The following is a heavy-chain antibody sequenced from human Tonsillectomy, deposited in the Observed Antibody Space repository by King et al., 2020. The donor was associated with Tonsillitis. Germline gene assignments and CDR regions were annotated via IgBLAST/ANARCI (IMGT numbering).Heavy chain of an antibody. CDR2: ISGSGGDT. J-gene: IGHJ6*04. CDR3: ARQWGYTYGPMDV. CDR1: GFTFSSYA. D-gene: IGHD5-18*01. Sequence: VQLVESGGGLVQPGGSLRLSCAASGFTFSSYAMSWVRQAPGKGLEWVSAISGSGGDTYYADSVKGRFTISRDSPNNTLYLQMISLRAADTGVYYCARQWGYTYGPMDVWGKGTTVTVSS. V-gene: IGHV3-23*04.